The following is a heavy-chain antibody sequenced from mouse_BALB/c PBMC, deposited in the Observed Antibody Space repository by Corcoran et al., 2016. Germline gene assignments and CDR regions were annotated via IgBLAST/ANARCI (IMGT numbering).Heavy chain of an antibody. Sequence: EVQLQQSGAELVKPEASVKLSCTASGFNIKDTYMHWVKQRPEQGLEWIGRIDPANGSTKYDPKFQGKATMTADTSSNTVYLQLSSLTSEATAVYYCGRSREGNYVVYWGQGTTLTVSS. CDR3: GRSREGNYVVY. J-gene: IGHJ2*01. V-gene: IGHV14-3*02. CDR2: IDPANGST. D-gene: IGHD2-1*01. CDR1: GFNIKDTY.